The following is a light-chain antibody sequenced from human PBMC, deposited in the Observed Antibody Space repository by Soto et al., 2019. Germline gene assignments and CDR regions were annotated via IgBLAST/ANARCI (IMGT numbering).Light chain of an antibody. J-gene: IGKJ2*01. CDR3: QQSNNWPYT. Sequence: EIVMTHSPATLSVCPGERATLSCRASQSVRDNLAWYQQKPGQAPRLLIYGASTRATGIPARFSGSGSGTEFTLTINSLQSEDFALYFCQQSNNWPYTFGQGTKLEIK. V-gene: IGKV3-15*01. CDR1: QSVRDN. CDR2: GAS.